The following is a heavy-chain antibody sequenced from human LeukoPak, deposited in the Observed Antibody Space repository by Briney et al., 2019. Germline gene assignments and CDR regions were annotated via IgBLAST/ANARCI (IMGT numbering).Heavy chain of an antibody. V-gene: IGHV3-48*03. Sequence: GGSLRLSCAASGFTFSNYEMNWVRQAPGKGLEWVSYISSSGSTVYYADSVKGRFTVSRDNAKNSLYLQMNSLRAEDAAVYYCARTYGGFDYWGQGTLVTVSS. CDR3: ARTYGGFDY. CDR2: ISSSGSTV. J-gene: IGHJ4*02. D-gene: IGHD4-23*01. CDR1: GFTFSNYE.